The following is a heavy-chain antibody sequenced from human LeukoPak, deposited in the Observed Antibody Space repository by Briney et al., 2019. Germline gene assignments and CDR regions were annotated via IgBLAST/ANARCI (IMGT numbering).Heavy chain of an antibody. J-gene: IGHJ4*01. CDR3: ASRKLGNDY. D-gene: IGHD7-27*01. V-gene: IGHV4-59*02. CDR2: IYYTGSS. CDR1: GGSVSDYY. Sequence: SETLSLTCTVSGGSVSDYYWSWIRQSPGKVLEWIGYIYYTGSSSYNPSLRSRVTISADTSKNQFSLKLSSVTAADTAVYYCASRKLGNDYWGQGTLVTVSS.